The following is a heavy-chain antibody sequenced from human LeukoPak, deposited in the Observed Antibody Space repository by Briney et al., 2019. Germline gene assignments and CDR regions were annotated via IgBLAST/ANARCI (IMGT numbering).Heavy chain of an antibody. Sequence: KSGGSLRLSCAASGFTFNDYYMSWIRQAPGKGLEWLSYINIGGTNTHYADSVKGRFTIPRDNAKKSLYLEMNNLRAEDTAVYYCATDGAGFDTWARESWSPSPQ. CDR1: GFTFNDYY. J-gene: IGHJ5*02. CDR2: INIGGTNT. CDR3: ATDGAGFDT. V-gene: IGHV3-11*01.